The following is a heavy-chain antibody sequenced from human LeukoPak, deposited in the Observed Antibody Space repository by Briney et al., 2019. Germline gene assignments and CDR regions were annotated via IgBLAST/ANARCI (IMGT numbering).Heavy chain of an antibody. CDR2: VIPILGIA. V-gene: IGHV1-69*04. CDR1: GGTFSSYA. CDR3: ARGDDGGPTGH. Sequence: PVKVSCKASGGTFSSYAISWVRQAPGQGPEWMGWVIPILGIANYAQKSQGKVTITADKPTSTAYMELSSLRSEDTAVYFCARGDDGGPTGHWGQGTLVTVSS. J-gene: IGHJ4*02. D-gene: IGHD4-23*01.